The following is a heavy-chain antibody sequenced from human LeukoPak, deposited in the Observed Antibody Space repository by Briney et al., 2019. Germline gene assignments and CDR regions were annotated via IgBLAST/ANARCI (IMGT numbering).Heavy chain of an antibody. D-gene: IGHD6-6*01. CDR2: ISYDGSNK. V-gene: IGHV3-30*03. CDR1: GFTFSSYG. Sequence: GGSLRLSCAASGFTFSSYGMHWVRQAPGKGLEWVAVISYDGSNKYYADSVKGRFTISRDNSKNTLYLQMNSLRSEDTAVYYCARSLGKSIAARLDLYWYFDLWGRGTLVTVSS. J-gene: IGHJ2*01. CDR3: ARSLGKSIAARLDLYWYFDL.